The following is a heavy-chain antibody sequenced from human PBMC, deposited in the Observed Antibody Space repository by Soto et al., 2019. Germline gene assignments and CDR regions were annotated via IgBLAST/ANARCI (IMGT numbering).Heavy chain of an antibody. CDR2: IIPISDTT. Sequence: QVQLVQSGAEVKKPGSSVKVSCKASGGTVSSYAISWVRQAPGQGLEWMGGIIPISDTTNYAQKFQGRVTITADESTSTAYMELRSLRSEDTAVYYCARSQGSSTSLAIYYYYYYGMDVWGQGTTVTVSS. CDR1: GGTVSSYA. CDR3: ARSQGSSTSLAIYYYYYYGMDV. D-gene: IGHD2-2*01. J-gene: IGHJ6*02. V-gene: IGHV1-69*01.